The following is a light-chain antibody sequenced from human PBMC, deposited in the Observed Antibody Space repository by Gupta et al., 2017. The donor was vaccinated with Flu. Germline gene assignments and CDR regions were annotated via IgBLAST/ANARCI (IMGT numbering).Light chain of an antibody. CDR2: DNN. CDR3: EVCEAGSDQWV. J-gene: IGLJ3*02. Sequence: GGTARNTGGGNNIGGKSVNWYQQKPGQAPELVVYDNNVRPSGIPDRFSASKSGNTATMTISRVEVGDEADYYCEVCEAGSDQWVFGGGTKLTVL. V-gene: IGLV3-21*02. CDR1: NIGGKS.